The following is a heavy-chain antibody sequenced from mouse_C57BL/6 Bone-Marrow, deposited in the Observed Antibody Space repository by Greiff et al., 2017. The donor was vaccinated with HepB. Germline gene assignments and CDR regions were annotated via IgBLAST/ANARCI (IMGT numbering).Heavy chain of an antibody. V-gene: IGHV1-80*01. Sequence: QVQLQQSGAELVKPGASVKISCKASGYAFSSYWMNWVKQRPGKGLEWIGQIYPGDGDTNYDGKFKGKATLTADKSSSTAYMQLSSLTSEDSAVYFCARADYYGEGYAMDYWGQGTSVTVSS. D-gene: IGHD1-1*01. J-gene: IGHJ4*01. CDR3: ARADYYGEGYAMDY. CDR1: GYAFSSYW. CDR2: IYPGDGDT.